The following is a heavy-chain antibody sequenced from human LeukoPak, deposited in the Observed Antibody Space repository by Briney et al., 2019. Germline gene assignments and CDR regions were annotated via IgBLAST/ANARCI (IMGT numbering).Heavy chain of an antibody. J-gene: IGHJ6*02. CDR1: GYTFTSYD. D-gene: IGHD2-2*01. CDR3: ARGSEVPAAIFWSYYYYYGMDV. V-gene: IGHV1-8*01. CDR2: MNPNSGNT. Sequence: GASVRVSCKASGYTFTSYDINWVRQATGQGLEWMGWMNPNSGNTGYAQKFQGRVTMTRNTSISTAYMELSSLRSEDTAVYYCARGSEVPAAIFWSYYYYYGMDVWGQGTTVTVSS.